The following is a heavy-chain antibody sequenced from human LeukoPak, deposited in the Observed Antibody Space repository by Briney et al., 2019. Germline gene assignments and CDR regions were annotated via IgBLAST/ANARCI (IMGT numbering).Heavy chain of an antibody. V-gene: IGHV1-2*02. D-gene: IGHD2-15*01. CDR3: ARGDTLVVVAATFPYFDY. CDR1: GYTFTSYG. CDR2: INPNSGGT. J-gene: IGHJ4*02. Sequence: ASVKVSCKASGYTFTSYGISWVRQAPGQGLEWMGWINPNSGGTNCAQKFQGRVTMTRDTSISTAYMELSRLRSDDTAVYYCARGDTLVVVAATFPYFDYWGQGTLVTVSP.